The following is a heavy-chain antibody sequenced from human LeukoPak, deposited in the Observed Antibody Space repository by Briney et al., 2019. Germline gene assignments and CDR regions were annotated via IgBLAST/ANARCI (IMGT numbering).Heavy chain of an antibody. CDR2: MNPNSGST. CDR3: ARVLRRDGYTQGSWNY. Sequence: ASVKVSCKASGYTFTSYDINWVRQATGQGLEWMGWMNPNSGSTGYAQKFQGRVTMTRNTSISTAYMELSSLRSEDTAVYYCARVLRRDGYTQGSWNYWGQGTLVTVSS. CDR1: GYTFTSYD. D-gene: IGHD5-24*01. J-gene: IGHJ4*02. V-gene: IGHV1-8*01.